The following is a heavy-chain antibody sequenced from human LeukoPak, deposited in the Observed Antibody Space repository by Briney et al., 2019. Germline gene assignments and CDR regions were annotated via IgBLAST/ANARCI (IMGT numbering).Heavy chain of an antibody. CDR1: GFTFSDYY. D-gene: IGHD6-13*01. CDR2: ISSSSYT. V-gene: IGHV3-11*06. Sequence: KSGGSLRLSCVASGFTFSDYYMSWIRQAPGKGLEWVSYISSSSYTNYADSVKGRFTISRDNAKNSLYLQMNSLRAEDTAVYYCARVYSSSSEAFDIWGQGTMVTVSS. J-gene: IGHJ3*02. CDR3: ARVYSSSSEAFDI.